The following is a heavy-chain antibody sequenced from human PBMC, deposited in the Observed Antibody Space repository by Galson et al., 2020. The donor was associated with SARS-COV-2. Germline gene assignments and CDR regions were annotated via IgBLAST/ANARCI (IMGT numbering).Heavy chain of an antibody. V-gene: IGHV3-30*04. CDR1: GFTFSNYP. Sequence: GGSLRLSCAASGFTFSNYPMHWVRQAPGKGLEWVAVISYDGSNKYYADSVKGRFTISRDNSKNTLYLQMNSLRAEDTAVYYCARDSSGLYYFDCGGQGTRVTVSS. J-gene: IGHJ4*02. CDR3: ARDSSGLYYFDC. CDR2: ISYDGSNK. D-gene: IGHD6-19*01.